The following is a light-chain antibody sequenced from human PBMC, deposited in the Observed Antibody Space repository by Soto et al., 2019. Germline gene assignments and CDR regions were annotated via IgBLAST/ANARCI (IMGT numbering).Light chain of an antibody. CDR1: QSVSSN. Sequence: EIVMTQSPATLSVSPGERATLSCRASQSVSSNLAWYQQKPGQAPRVLIYGASTRATGCPARFSGSGSGTEFTLTISSLPSEDFAVYYCQQYNDWPPHFGPGTKVDIK. CDR2: GAS. J-gene: IGKJ3*01. CDR3: QQYNDWPPH. V-gene: IGKV3-15*01.